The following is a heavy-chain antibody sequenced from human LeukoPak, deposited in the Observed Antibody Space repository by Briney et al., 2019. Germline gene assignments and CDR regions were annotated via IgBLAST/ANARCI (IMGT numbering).Heavy chain of an antibody. D-gene: IGHD4-17*01. CDR3: ARGDKDDYGDPALLDI. V-gene: IGHV4-34*01. CDR2: INHSGST. CDR1: GGSFSGYY. Sequence: SETLSLTCAVYGGSFSGYYWSWIRQPPGKGLEWIGEINHSGSTNYNPSLKSRVTISVDTSKNQFSLKLSSVTAADTAVYYCARGDKDDYGDPALLDIWGQGTMVTVSS. J-gene: IGHJ3*02.